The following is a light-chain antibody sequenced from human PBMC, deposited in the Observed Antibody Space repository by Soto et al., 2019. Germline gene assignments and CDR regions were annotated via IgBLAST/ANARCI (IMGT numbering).Light chain of an antibody. CDR1: QSVSSSY. CDR2: GTS. V-gene: IGKV3-20*01. Sequence: EIVLMQSPGTLSLSPGERATLSCRASQSVSSSYLAWYQQKPGQAPRLLIYGTSSRATGIPDKFSGSGSGTDFTLTINRLEPEDSAVYYCQRYGSSLYTFGQGTKLEIK. J-gene: IGKJ2*01. CDR3: QRYGSSLYT.